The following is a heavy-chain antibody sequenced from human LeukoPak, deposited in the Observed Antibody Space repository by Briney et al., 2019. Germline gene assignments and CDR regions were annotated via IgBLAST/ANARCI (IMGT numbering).Heavy chain of an antibody. J-gene: IGHJ4*02. Sequence: GRSLRLSCAASGFTFSSYAMSWVRQAPGKGLEWVSAISGSGGSTYYADSVKGRFTISRDNSKNTLYLQMNSLRAEDTAVYYCAKDKQWLVRAYGYWGQGTLVTVSS. V-gene: IGHV3-23*01. CDR3: AKDKQWLVRAYGY. CDR1: GFTFSSYA. D-gene: IGHD6-19*01. CDR2: ISGSGGST.